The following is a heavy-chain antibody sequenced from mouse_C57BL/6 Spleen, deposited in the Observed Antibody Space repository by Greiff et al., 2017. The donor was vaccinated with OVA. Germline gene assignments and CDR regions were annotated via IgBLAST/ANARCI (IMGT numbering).Heavy chain of an antibody. Sequence: EVKLMESGPGLVKPSQSLSLTCSVTGYSITSGYYWNWIRQFPGNKLEWMGYISYDGSNNYNPSLKNRISITRDTSKNQFFLKLNSVTTEDTATYYCARGGQLRLYWYFDVWGTGTTVTVSS. CDR1: GYSITSGYY. CDR2: ISYDGSN. J-gene: IGHJ1*03. V-gene: IGHV3-6*01. CDR3: ARGGQLRLYWYFDV. D-gene: IGHD3-2*02.